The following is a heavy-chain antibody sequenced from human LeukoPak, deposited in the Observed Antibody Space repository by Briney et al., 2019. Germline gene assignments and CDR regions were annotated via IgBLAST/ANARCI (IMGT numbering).Heavy chain of an antibody. J-gene: IGHJ6*03. CDR3: VRATVPNGWGYRYYYMDV. Sequence: GGSLRLSCGASGFSFSMFWMTWVRQAPGKGLEWVANIKQDGSEQYYVDSVKGRFTVSRDNAKNSLYLQMNRLRVEDTAVYYCVRATVPNGWGYRYYYMDVWGKGTTVTVSS. V-gene: IGHV3-7*03. CDR2: IKQDGSEQ. D-gene: IGHD4-11*01. CDR1: GFSFSMFW.